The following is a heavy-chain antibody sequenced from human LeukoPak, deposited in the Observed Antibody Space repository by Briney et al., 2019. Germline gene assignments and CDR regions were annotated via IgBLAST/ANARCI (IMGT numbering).Heavy chain of an antibody. CDR3: ARSGYGDSSGYYYGGDY. V-gene: IGHV3-30-3*01. Sequence: GGSLRLSWAASGFTFSSYAMHWVRQAPDKGLEWVAVISYDGSNKYYADSVKGRFTISRDNSKNTLYLQMNSLRAEDTAVYYCARSGYGDSSGYYYGGDYWGQGTLVTVSS. CDR2: ISYDGSNK. J-gene: IGHJ4*02. D-gene: IGHD3-22*01. CDR1: GFTFSSYA.